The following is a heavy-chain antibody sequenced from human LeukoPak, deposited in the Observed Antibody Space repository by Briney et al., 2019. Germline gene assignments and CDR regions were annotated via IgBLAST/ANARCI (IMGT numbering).Heavy chain of an antibody. Sequence: GASVKVSCKSSGYTFTGYYIHWVRQAPGQGLEWMGWINPDIGGTNYAQKFQGRITMTRNTSISTVYMDLSSLRSDDTAVYFCARASGSGDYTDFDIWGQGTMVTVSS. D-gene: IGHD4-17*01. CDR1: GYTFTGYY. CDR3: ARASGSGDYTDFDI. CDR2: INPDIGGT. V-gene: IGHV1-2*02. J-gene: IGHJ3*02.